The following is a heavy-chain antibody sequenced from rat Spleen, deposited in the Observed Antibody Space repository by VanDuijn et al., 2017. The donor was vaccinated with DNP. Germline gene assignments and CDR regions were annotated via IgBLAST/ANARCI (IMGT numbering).Heavy chain of an antibody. J-gene: IGHJ2*01. CDR3: ALNWAPESY. CDR1: GFTFSTAW. V-gene: IGHV6-6*01. Sequence: EVQVLESGGGLVQPGNSLKLSCATSGFTFSTAWMYWYRQFPEKRLDWVARINAKSNNYATDYTESVKGRFTISRDDSKSSIYLQMNNLKEEDTAIYYCALNWAPESYWGQGVMVTVSS. CDR2: INAKSNNYAT. D-gene: IGHD5-1*01.